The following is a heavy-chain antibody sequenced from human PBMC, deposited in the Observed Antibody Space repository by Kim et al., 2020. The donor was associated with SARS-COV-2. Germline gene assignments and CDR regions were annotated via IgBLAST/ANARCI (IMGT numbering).Heavy chain of an antibody. D-gene: IGHD5-12*01. J-gene: IGHJ4*02. Sequence: SETLSLTCAVYGGSFNAYYWGWIRQAPGKGLEWIGEINQSGSTSYNSSLKSRVTMSVDTSKNQFSLKLSSVTAADTAIYYCARDEWLGARRTDYWGQGTLVTVSS. CDR1: GGSFNAYY. CDR2: INQSGST. V-gene: IGHV4-34*01. CDR3: ARDEWLGARRTDY.